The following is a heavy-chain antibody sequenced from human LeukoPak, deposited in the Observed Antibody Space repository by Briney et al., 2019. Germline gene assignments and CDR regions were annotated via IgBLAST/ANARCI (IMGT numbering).Heavy chain of an antibody. CDR1: GFTFSDSA. J-gene: IGHJ4*02. V-gene: IGHV3-73*01. Sequence: GGSLRLSCAASGFTFSDSAMHWVRQASGKGLEWVGRIRSKANSYATAYAASVKGRFTISRDDSKNTAYLQMNSLKTEDTAVYYCTRRGPITFGGVIVENWGQGTLVTVSS. D-gene: IGHD3-16*02. CDR2: IRSKANSYAT. CDR3: TRRGPITFGGVIVEN.